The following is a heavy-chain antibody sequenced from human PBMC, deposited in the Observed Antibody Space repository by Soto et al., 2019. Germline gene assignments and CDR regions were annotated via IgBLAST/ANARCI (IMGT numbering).Heavy chain of an antibody. V-gene: IGHV3-15*07. J-gene: IGHJ4*02. CDR1: GFTFSNAW. Sequence: PGGSLRLSCAASGFTFSNAWMNWVRQAPGKGLEWVGRIKSKTDGGTTDYAAPVKGRFTISRDDSKNTLYLQMNSLKTEDTAVYYCTTGAFWSGYYRFDYWGQGTLVTVSS. CDR3: TTGAFWSGYYRFDY. D-gene: IGHD3-3*01. CDR2: IKSKTDGGTT.